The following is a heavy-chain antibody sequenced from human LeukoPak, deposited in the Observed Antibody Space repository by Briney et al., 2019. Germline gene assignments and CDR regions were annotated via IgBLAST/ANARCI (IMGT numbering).Heavy chain of an antibody. J-gene: IGHJ6*04. CDR3: ARAHQPLWFGDLRVYAMDV. CDR1: GYTFTNYA. CDR2: INAANSNT. D-gene: IGHD3-10*01. Sequence: ASVTVSCKASGYTFTNYAIHWVRQAPGQRLEWMGWINAANSNTKYSEQFQGRVTITRDTSASTAYMETSSLKSEDTAVYYCARAHQPLWFGDLRVYAMDVWGKGTTVTVSS. V-gene: IGHV1-3*01.